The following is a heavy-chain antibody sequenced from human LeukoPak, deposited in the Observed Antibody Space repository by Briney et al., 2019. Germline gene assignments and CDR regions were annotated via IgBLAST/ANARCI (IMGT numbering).Heavy chain of an antibody. Sequence: SETLSLTCAVSGYSISSGYYWGWIRQPPGKGLEWIGSFYHSGNSYYNPSLKGRVSIPVDTSKNQFSLNLSSVTAADTALYYCARHDFYSNYPHNWFDPWGQGTLVTVSS. J-gene: IGHJ5*02. CDR1: GYSISSGYY. V-gene: IGHV4-38-2*01. CDR3: ARHDFYSNYPHNWFDP. D-gene: IGHD4-11*01. CDR2: FYHSGNS.